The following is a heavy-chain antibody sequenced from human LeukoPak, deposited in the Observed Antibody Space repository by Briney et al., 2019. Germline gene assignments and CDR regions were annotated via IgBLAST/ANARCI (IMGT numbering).Heavy chain of an antibody. CDR3: AKENYGDSTGGRFQH. Sequence: PGGSLRLSCAASGFTFSSYAMSWVRQTPVKGLVWVSVISGSGGSTYYADSVKGRFTISRVNSKNTLYLQMSSLRAEDTAVYYCAKENYGDSTGGRFQHWGQGTLVTVSS. CDR1: GFTFSSYA. CDR2: ISGSGGST. V-gene: IGHV3-23*01. D-gene: IGHD4-17*01. J-gene: IGHJ1*01.